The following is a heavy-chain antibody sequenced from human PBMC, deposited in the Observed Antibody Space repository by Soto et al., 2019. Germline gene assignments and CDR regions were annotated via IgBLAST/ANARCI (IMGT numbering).Heavy chain of an antibody. J-gene: IGHJ4*02. CDR1: GFTFSSYG. CDR2: ISYDGSNK. Sequence: PGGSLRLSCAASGFTFSSYGMHWVRQAPGKGLEWVAVISYDGSNKYYADSVKGRFTISRDNSKNTLYLQMNSLRAEDTAVYYCAKDMYYYGSGSYSIDYWGQGTLVTVSS. V-gene: IGHV3-30*18. D-gene: IGHD3-10*01. CDR3: AKDMYYYGSGSYSIDY.